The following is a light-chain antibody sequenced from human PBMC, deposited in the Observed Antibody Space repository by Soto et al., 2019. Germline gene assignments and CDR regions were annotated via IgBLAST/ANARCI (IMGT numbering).Light chain of an antibody. Sequence: QSVLTQPASVSGSPGQSITISCTGTSSDVGGYNFVSWYQHHPGKAPKLIIYDVSNRPSGVSNRSSGSKSGNTASLTISGLQAEDEADYYCTSYTSSFTYVFGTGTKVTVL. CDR2: DVS. CDR3: TSYTSSFTYV. J-gene: IGLJ1*01. CDR1: SSDVGGYNF. V-gene: IGLV2-14*03.